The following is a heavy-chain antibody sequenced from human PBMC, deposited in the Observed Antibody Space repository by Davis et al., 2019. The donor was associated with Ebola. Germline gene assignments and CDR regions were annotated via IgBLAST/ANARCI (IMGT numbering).Heavy chain of an antibody. V-gene: IGHV5-10-1*01. Sequence: GESLKISCKASGYSFPNHWITWVRQMPGKGLEWMGRIDPSDSETNYSPSTQGHVTIPADKSITTAYLQWSSLEASDTGMYYCAKSPRGGVYDFGMDVWGQGTTVTVSS. CDR2: IDPSDSET. J-gene: IGHJ6*02. CDR1: GYSFPNHW. CDR3: AKSPRGGVYDFGMDV.